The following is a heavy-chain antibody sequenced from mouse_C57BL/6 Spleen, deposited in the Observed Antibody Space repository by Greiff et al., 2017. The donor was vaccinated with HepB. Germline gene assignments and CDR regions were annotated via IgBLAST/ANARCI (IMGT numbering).Heavy chain of an antibody. V-gene: IGHV5-6*01. CDR3: ASSGPRYFDV. D-gene: IGHD1-3*01. J-gene: IGHJ1*03. CDR1: GFTFSSYG. CDR2: ISSGGSYT. Sequence: EVKLMESGGDLVKPGGSLKLSCAASGFTFSSYGMSWVRQTPDKRLEWVATISSGGSYTYYPDSVKGRFTISRDNAKNTLYLQMSSLKSEDTAMYYCASSGPRYFDVWGTGTTVTVSS.